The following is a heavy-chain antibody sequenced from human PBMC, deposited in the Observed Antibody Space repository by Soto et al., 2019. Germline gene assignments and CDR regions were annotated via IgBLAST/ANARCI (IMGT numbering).Heavy chain of an antibody. CDR1: GFTFSSYA. CDR2: ISGSGGST. CDR3: AKVGYCSSTSCPIDY. J-gene: IGHJ4*02. Sequence: GGSLRLSCAASGFTFSSYAMSWVRQAPGKGLEWVSAISGSGGSTYYADSVKGRFTISRDNSKNTLYLQMNSLRAEDTAVYYCAKVGYCSSTSCPIDYWGQGTLVTVSS. V-gene: IGHV3-23*01. D-gene: IGHD2-2*01.